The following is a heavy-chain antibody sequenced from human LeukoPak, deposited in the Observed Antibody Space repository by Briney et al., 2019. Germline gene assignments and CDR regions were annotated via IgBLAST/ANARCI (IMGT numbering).Heavy chain of an antibody. CDR1: GASFSAND. CDR3: ARYCGSENYCISY. V-gene: IGHV4-34*01. D-gene: IGHD3-10*01. J-gene: IGHJ4*02. Sequence: XCAVYGASFSANDWIWIRQPPGKGLEWVGEINHSGAITYKPPLKRRLTISSHTSKNQFSLKLSSVTAADTAVYYCARYCGSENYCISYGGQGTLVTVS. CDR2: INHSGAI.